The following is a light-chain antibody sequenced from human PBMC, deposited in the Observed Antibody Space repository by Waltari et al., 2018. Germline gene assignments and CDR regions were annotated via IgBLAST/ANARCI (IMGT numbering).Light chain of an antibody. J-gene: IGKJ2*01. CDR3: QEYGSSPMFT. CDR2: AAS. V-gene: IGKV1-9*01. Sequence: IQLTQSPSSLSASVGDRVTITCRASQGISSYLAWYQQKPGTAPKLLIYAASTLQSGVPSRFSGSGSGTDFTLTISRLEPEDFAVYYCQEYGSSPMFTFGQGTKVEIK. CDR1: QGISSY.